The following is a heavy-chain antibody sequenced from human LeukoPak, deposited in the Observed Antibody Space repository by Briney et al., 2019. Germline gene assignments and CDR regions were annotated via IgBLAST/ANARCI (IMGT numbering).Heavy chain of an antibody. D-gene: IGHD6-13*01. Sequence: PGGSLRPSCAASGFTFSSYSMNWVRQAPGKGLEWVSSISSSSSYIYYADSVKGRFTISRDNAKNSLYLQMNSLAVEDTAVYYCTTPAAGPRAEYSQYWGQGTLVTVSS. V-gene: IGHV3-21*01. CDR1: GFTFSSYS. CDR2: ISSSSSYI. CDR3: TTPAAGPRAEYSQY. J-gene: IGHJ1*01.